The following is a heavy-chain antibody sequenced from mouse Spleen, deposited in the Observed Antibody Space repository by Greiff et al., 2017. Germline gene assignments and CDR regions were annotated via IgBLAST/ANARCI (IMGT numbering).Heavy chain of an antibody. CDR2: IWTGGGT. J-gene: IGHJ1*01. CDR3: VRGDV. V-gene: IGHV2-9-2*01. CDR1: GFSLTSYD. Sequence: QVQLQQSGPGLVAPSQSLSITCTVSGFSLTSYDISWIRQPPGKGLEWLGVIWTGGGTNYNSAFMSRLSISKDNSKSQVFLKMNSLQTDDTAIYYCVRGDVWGAGTTVTVSS.